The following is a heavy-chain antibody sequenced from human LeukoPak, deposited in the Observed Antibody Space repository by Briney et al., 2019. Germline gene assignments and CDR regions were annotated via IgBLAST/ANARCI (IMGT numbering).Heavy chain of an antibody. Sequence: GGSLRLSCAASGFTFSSYAMSWVRQAPGKGLEWVSAISGSGGSTYYADSVKGRFTISRDNSKNTLYLQMNSLRAEDTAVYYCAKDPNDCWSGYEDDYWGQGTLVTVSS. V-gene: IGHV3-23*01. CDR2: ISGSGGST. CDR3: AKDPNDCWSGYEDDY. D-gene: IGHD3-3*01. J-gene: IGHJ4*02. CDR1: GFTFSSYA.